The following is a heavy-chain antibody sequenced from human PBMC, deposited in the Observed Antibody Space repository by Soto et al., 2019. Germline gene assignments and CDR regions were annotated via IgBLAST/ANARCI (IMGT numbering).Heavy chain of an antibody. CDR1: GYTFTSYG. V-gene: IGHV1-18*01. CDR2: ISAYNGNT. D-gene: IGHD3-3*01. J-gene: IGHJ6*03. Sequence: GASVKVSCKASGYTFTSYGISWVRQAPGQGLEWMGWISAYNGNTNYAQKVQGRITMTTDTSTNTAYMELRNLRSDDAAVYYCARDPRDFWSGPYQNYYHMDVWGKGTTVTVSS. CDR3: ARDPRDFWSGPYQNYYHMDV.